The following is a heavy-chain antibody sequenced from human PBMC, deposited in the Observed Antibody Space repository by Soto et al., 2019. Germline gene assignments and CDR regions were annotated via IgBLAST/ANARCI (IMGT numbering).Heavy chain of an antibody. CDR2: IYYSGST. V-gene: IGHV4-59*01. CDR3: ARSGGNSGDFDY. D-gene: IGHD2-21*02. J-gene: IGHJ4*02. CDR1: GGSISSYY. Sequence: SETLSLTCTVSGGSISSYYWSWIRQPPGKGLEWIGYIYYSGSTNYNPSLKSRVTISVDTSKNQFSLKLSSVTAADTAVYYCARSGGNSGDFDYWGQGTLVTVSS.